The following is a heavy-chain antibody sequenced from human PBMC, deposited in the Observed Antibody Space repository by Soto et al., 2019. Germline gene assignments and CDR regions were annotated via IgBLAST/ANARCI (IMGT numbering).Heavy chain of an antibody. J-gene: IGHJ4*02. Sequence: PGESLKISCKGSGYSFTSYWISWVRQMPGKGLEWMGRIDPSDSYTNYSPSFQGHVTISADKSISTAYLQWSSLKASDTAMYYCARHRTYYYGSGSYSPYYFDYWGQGTLVTVSS. CDR1: GYSFTSYW. CDR3: ARHRTYYYGSGSYSPYYFDY. V-gene: IGHV5-10-1*01. CDR2: IDPSDSYT. D-gene: IGHD3-10*01.